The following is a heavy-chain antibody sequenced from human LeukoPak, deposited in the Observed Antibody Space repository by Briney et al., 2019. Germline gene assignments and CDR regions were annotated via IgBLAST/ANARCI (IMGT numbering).Heavy chain of an antibody. Sequence: GGSLRLSCAASGFTFSTYAMHWVRQAPGKGLEYVSAITSNGGSTYYTNSVKGRFTISRDNSKNTLYLQMGSLRPEDMAVYYCAREIIDYGVNSGGFDYWGQGTLVIVSS. J-gene: IGHJ4*02. V-gene: IGHV3-64*01. CDR1: GFTFSTYA. CDR2: ITSNGGST. D-gene: IGHD4-23*01. CDR3: AREIIDYGVNSGGFDY.